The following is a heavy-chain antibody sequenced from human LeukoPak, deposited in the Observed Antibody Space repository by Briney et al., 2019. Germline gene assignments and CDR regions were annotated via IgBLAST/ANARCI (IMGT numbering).Heavy chain of an antibody. J-gene: IGHJ4*02. CDR1: GFTFSSYA. Sequence: GGFLRLSCAASGFTFSSYAMSWVRQAPGKGLEWVSSISATGGSTYYADSVKGRSTISRDNSKNTLYLQMNSLRAEDTAVYYCAKDLRRILWFGELGDYWGQGTLVTVSS. V-gene: IGHV3-23*01. D-gene: IGHD3-10*01. CDR2: ISATGGST. CDR3: AKDLRRILWFGELGDY.